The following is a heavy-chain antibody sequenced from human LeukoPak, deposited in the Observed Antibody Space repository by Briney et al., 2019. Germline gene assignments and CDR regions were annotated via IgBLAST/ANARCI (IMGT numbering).Heavy chain of an antibody. J-gene: IGHJ4*02. CDR1: GFTFIIYN. V-gene: IGHV3-48*02. Sequence: QSGGSLRLSCTASGFTFIIYNMNWVRKAPGKGPEWVSYISSSGTTIYYADSVKGRFTISRDNAKNSLYLQMNSLRDEDTAVYYCARDGRFDYWGQGTLVTVSS. CDR3: ARDGRFDY. CDR2: ISSSGTTI.